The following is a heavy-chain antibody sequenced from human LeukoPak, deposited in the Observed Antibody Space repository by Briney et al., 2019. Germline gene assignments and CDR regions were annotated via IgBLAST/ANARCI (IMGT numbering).Heavy chain of an antibody. Sequence: SETLSLTCTVSGGSISSGGYYWSWIRQHPGEGLEWIGYIYYSGSTYYNPSLKSRVTISVDTSKNQFSLKLSSVTAADTAVYYCARVGMVTTEAFDYWGQGTLVTVSS. CDR3: ARVGMVTTEAFDY. CDR1: GGSISSGGYY. D-gene: IGHD4-17*01. CDR2: IYYSGST. J-gene: IGHJ4*02. V-gene: IGHV4-31*03.